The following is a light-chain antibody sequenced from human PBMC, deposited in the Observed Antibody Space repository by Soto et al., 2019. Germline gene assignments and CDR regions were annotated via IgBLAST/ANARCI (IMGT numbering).Light chain of an antibody. J-gene: IGKJ1*01. Sequence: DLQVTQSPSSVSASVGDRVTITCRASQGISTWLTWYQQKPGKAPKLLISAASSLQSGVPSRFSGSGSGTDFTRNVSSLQPDDFATYYCQQSYTFPWTFGQGTKVEIK. CDR2: AAS. V-gene: IGKV1D-12*01. CDR1: QGISTW. CDR3: QQSYTFPWT.